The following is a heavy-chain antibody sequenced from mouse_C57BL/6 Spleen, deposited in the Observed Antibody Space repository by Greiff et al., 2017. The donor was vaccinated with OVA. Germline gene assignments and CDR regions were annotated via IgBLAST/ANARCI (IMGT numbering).Heavy chain of an antibody. V-gene: IGHV1-55*01. CDR2: IYPGSGST. Sequence: QVQLQQPGAGLVKPGASVKMSCKASGYTFTSYWITWVQQRPGQGLEWIGDIYPGSGSTNYKEKFKSKVTLTVDTSSSTAYMQLRSLKSEDSAVYYCARRRDSSGYSFAYWGQGTLVTVSA. CDR1: GYTFTSYW. J-gene: IGHJ3*01. CDR3: ARRRDSSGYSFAY. D-gene: IGHD3-2*02.